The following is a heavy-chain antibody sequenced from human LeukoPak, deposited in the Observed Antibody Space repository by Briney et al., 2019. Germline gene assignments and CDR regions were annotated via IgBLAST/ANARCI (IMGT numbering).Heavy chain of an antibody. CDR3: ARQKGGYSYGGKFDY. CDR1: GYSFTSYW. Sequence: GESLKISCKGSGYSFTSYWIGWVRQLPGKGLEWMGIIYPGDSDTRYSPSFQGQVTISADKSISTAYLQWSSLKASDTAMYYCARQKGGYSYGGKFDYWGQGTLVTVSS. V-gene: IGHV5-51*01. CDR2: IYPGDSDT. D-gene: IGHD5-18*01. J-gene: IGHJ4*02.